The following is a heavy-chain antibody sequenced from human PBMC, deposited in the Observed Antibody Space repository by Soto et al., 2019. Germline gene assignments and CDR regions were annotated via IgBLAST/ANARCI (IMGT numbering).Heavy chain of an antibody. CDR2: INPNSGGT. J-gene: IGHJ5*02. Sequence: GASVKVSCKASGYTFTGYYMHWVRQAPGQGLEWMGWINPNSGGTNYAQKFQGWVTMTRDTSISTAYMELSRLRSDDTAVYYCARGEKYSSGWSPRSNWFDPWGQGTLVTVS. CDR3: ARGEKYSSGWSPRSNWFDP. D-gene: IGHD6-19*01. CDR1: GYTFTGYY. V-gene: IGHV1-2*04.